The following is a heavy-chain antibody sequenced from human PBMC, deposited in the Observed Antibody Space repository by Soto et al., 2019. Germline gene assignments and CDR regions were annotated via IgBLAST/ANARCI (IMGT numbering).Heavy chain of an antibody. V-gene: IGHV3-64D*06. J-gene: IGHJ4*02. CDR3: VTWGGIEARNLDH. Sequence: GGSLRLSCSASGFPFSNHAMHWVRQAPGKGLEYVSAINYNGGTTYYVDSVKGRFTISRDNSTNTLYLQMSSLKVEDTAMYHCVTWGGIEARNLDHWGQGTLVTVSS. D-gene: IGHD6-6*01. CDR2: INYNGGTT. CDR1: GFPFSNHA.